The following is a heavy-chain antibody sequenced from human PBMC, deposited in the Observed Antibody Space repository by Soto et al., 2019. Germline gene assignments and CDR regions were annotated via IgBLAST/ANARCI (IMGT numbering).Heavy chain of an antibody. Sequence: EVQLLESGGGLVQPGGSLRLSCAASGFTFSSYAMSWVRQAPGNGLEWVSAISGSGGSTYYADSVKGRFTISRDNSKNTLYLQMNSLRAEDTAVYYCAKDGLYYYDSSGYPNDAFDIWGQGTMVTVSS. D-gene: IGHD3-22*01. CDR2: ISGSGGST. V-gene: IGHV3-23*01. CDR3: AKDGLYYYDSSGYPNDAFDI. J-gene: IGHJ3*02. CDR1: GFTFSSYA.